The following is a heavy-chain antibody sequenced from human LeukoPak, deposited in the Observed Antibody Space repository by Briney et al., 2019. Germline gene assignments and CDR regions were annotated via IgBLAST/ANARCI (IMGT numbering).Heavy chain of an antibody. CDR2: IYYSGST. V-gene: IGHV4-61*01. J-gene: IGHJ4*02. CDR1: GVSVSSGSYY. D-gene: IGHD3-10*01. CDR3: ARQDYYGSGNSDY. Sequence: SETLSLTCTVSGVSVSSGSYYWSWIRQPPGKGLEWIGYIYYSGSTNYNPSLKSRVTISVDTSKNQFSLKLSPVTAADTAVYYCARQDYYGSGNSDYWGQGTLVTVSS.